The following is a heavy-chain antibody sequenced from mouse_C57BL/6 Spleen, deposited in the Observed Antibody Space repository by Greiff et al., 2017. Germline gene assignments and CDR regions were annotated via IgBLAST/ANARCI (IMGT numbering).Heavy chain of an antibody. CDR2: ISSGSSTI. CDR3: ANYDGSSPYAMDY. D-gene: IGHD1-1*01. J-gene: IGHJ4*01. Sequence: DVHLVESGEGLVKPGGSLKLSCAASGFTFSDYGMHWVRQAPEKGLEWVAYISSGSSTIYYADTVKGRFTISRDNAKNTLFLQMTSLRSEDTAMYYCANYDGSSPYAMDYWGQGTSVTVSS. CDR1: GFTFSDYG. V-gene: IGHV5-17*01.